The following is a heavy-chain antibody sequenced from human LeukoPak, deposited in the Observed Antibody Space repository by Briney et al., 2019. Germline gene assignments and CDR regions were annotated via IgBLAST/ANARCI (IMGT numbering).Heavy chain of an antibody. V-gene: IGHV4-34*01. Sequence: PSETLSLTCAVYGGSFSGYYWSWIRQPPGKGLEWIGEINHSGSTNYNPSLKSRVTISVDTSKNQFSLKLSSVTAADTAAYYCASIGSGSYFFDYWGQGTLVTVSS. CDR2: INHSGST. CDR3: ASIGSGSYFFDY. J-gene: IGHJ4*02. CDR1: GGSFSGYY. D-gene: IGHD1-26*01.